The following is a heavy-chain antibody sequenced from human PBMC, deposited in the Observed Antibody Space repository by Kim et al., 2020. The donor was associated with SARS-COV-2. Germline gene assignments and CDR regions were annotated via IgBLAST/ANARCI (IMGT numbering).Heavy chain of an antibody. J-gene: IGHJ4*02. V-gene: IGHV3-48*01. D-gene: IGHD6-13*01. CDR3: TRDAIAATGSIDY. Sequence: YYADSVKGRFTISRDNAKNSLLLRMDSLRPEDTAVYYCTRDAIAATGSIDYWGQGTLVTVSS.